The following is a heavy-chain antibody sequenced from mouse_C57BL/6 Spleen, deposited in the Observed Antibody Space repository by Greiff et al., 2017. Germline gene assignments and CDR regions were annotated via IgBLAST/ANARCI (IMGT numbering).Heavy chain of an antibody. CDR3: ARSGITTEYFDY. J-gene: IGHJ2*01. CDR2: INPSTGGT. CDR1: GYSFTGYY. V-gene: IGHV1-42*01. Sequence: VQLKESGPELVKPGASVKISCKASGYSFTGYYMNWVKQSPEKSLEWIGEINPSTGGTTYNQKFKAKATLTVDKSSSTAYMQLKSLTSEDSAVYYCARSGITTEYFDYWGQGTTLTVSS. D-gene: IGHD1-1*01.